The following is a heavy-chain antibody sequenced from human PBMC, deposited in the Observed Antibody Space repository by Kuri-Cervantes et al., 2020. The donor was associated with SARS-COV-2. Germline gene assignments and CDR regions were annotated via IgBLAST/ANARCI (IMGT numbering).Heavy chain of an antibody. CDR1: GFTFSSYG. Sequence: GESLKISCAASGFTFSSYGMHWVRQAPGKGLEWVAVISYDGSNKYYADSVKGRFTISRDNSKNTLYLQMNSLRAEDTAVYYCARDTAGYSYGYIIDLTDPYYYHMDVWGKGTTVTVSS. J-gene: IGHJ6*03. V-gene: IGHV3-30*03. D-gene: IGHD5-18*01. CDR2: ISYDGSNK. CDR3: ARDTAGYSYGYIIDLTDPYYYHMDV.